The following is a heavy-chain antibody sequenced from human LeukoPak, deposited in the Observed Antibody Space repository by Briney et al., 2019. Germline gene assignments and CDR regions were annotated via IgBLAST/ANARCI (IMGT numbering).Heavy chain of an antibody. Sequence: GGSLRLSCAASGFTFSSYAMHWVRQAPGKGLEWVAVILYDGSNKYYADSVLGRFTVSRDNSKNTLYLQMNSLRAEDTAVYYCVATRVCGGVLLRPNCLYFENWGQGTLVSVSS. V-gene: IGHV3-30-3*01. CDR3: VATRVCGGVLLRPNCLYFEN. D-gene: IGHD3-10*01. J-gene: IGHJ4*02. CDR2: ILYDGSNK. CDR1: GFTFSSYA.